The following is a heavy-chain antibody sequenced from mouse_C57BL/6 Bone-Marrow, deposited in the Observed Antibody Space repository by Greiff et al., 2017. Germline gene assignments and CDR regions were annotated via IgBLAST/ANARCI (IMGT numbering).Heavy chain of an antibody. CDR3: AKAGNYFDY. CDR2: IDPSDSYT. J-gene: IGHJ2*01. Sequence: QVQLKQSGAELVRPGTSVKLSCKASGYTFTSYWMHWVKQRPGQGLEWIGVIDPSDSYTNYNQKFKGKATLTVDTSSSTAYMQLSSLTSEGSAVHYCAKAGNYFDYWGQGTTLTVSS. V-gene: IGHV1-59*01. CDR1: GYTFTSYW. D-gene: IGHD4-1*01.